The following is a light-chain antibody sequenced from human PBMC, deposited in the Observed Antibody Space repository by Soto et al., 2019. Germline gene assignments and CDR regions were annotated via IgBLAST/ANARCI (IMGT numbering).Light chain of an antibody. J-gene: IGLJ3*02. V-gene: IGLV2-14*01. CDR3: SSYTGISTQV. CDR1: SSDVGGYNY. CDR2: GVN. Sequence: QSVLTQPASVSGSPGQSITISCTGTSSDVGGYNYVSWYQHHPGKVPKLIIYGVNNRPSGVSYRFSGSKSGNTASLTISGLQAEDEAEYYCSSYTGISTQVFGGGTKVTVL.